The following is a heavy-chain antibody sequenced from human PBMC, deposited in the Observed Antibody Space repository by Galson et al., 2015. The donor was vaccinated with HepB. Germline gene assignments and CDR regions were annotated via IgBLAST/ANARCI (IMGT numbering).Heavy chain of an antibody. CDR3: AREYCGGDCYSHDAFDI. CDR1: GDSVSSNSAA. D-gene: IGHD2-21*01. J-gene: IGHJ3*02. CDR2: TFYRSKWIN. V-gene: IGHV6-1*01. Sequence: CAIFGDSVSSNSAAWNWIRQSPSRGLEWLGRTFYRSKWINHCAASVKSRITINPDTSKNQFSLQLNSVTPEDTAVYYCAREYCGGDCYSHDAFDIWGRGTVVTVSS.